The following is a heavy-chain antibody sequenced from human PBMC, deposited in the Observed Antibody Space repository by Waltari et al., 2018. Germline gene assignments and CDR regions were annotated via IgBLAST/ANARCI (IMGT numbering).Heavy chain of an antibody. CDR3: ARWGAAAGNDAFDI. D-gene: IGHD6-13*01. Sequence: QVQLQESGPGLVKPSETLSLTCTVSGGSISSYYWSWIRQPPGKGLEWIGYIYYSGSTNYNPSLKSRVTISVDTSKNQFSLKLSSVTAADTAVYYCARWGAAAGNDAFDIWGQGTMVTVSS. CDR2: IYYSGST. CDR1: GGSISSYY. J-gene: IGHJ3*02. V-gene: IGHV4-59*01.